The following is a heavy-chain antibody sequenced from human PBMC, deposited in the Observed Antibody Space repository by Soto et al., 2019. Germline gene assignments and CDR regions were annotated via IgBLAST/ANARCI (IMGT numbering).Heavy chain of an antibody. CDR3: AKRPASLVCFDY. D-gene: IGHD2-2*01. CDR1: GFTFSSHA. V-gene: IGHV3-23*01. CDR2: VTSSGDST. J-gene: IGHJ4*02. Sequence: PGGSLRLSCAASGFTFSSHAMTWVRQAPGKGLEWVSTVTSSGDSTFYADSVKGRFTISRDNSKNTLYMQMNSLRAEDTAVYYCAKRPASLVCFDYWGQGTLVTVSS.